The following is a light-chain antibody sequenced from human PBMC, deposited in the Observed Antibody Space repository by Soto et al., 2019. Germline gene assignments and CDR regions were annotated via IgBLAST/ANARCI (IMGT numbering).Light chain of an antibody. J-gene: IGKJ1*01. CDR2: GAS. CDR3: QQYDISPWT. Sequence: EIVLTQSPGNLSLSPGERATLSCRASQSVSSSYLAWYQQKPGQAPRLLIYGASSRATGIPDRFSGSGSGTDFTLTISRLEPEDFAVYYCQQYDISPWTFGQGTKVEIK. V-gene: IGKV3-20*01. CDR1: QSVSSSY.